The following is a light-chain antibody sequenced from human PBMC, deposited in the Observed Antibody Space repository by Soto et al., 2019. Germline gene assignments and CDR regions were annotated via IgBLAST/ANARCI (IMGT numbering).Light chain of an antibody. CDR1: QNVGSRY. V-gene: IGKV3D-20*02. CDR3: QQRSNWPPS. J-gene: IGKJ5*01. Sequence: EIVLTQSPGTLSLSPGERATLSCRASQNVGSRYLAWYQQKPGQAPRLLIYGTSNRATGITDKFSGSGSGTDFSLTISSLEPGDLAVYYCQQRSNWPPSFGQGTRLEIK. CDR2: GTS.